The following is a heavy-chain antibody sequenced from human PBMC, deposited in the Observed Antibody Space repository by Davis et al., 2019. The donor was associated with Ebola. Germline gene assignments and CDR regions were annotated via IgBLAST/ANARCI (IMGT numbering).Heavy chain of an antibody. V-gene: IGHV4-4*02. J-gene: IGHJ5*02. CDR2: IYHSGST. D-gene: IGHD2-15*01. CDR3: ARYCSGGSCQNYYWFDP. CDR1: GGSISSSNW. Sequence: MPSETLSLTCAVSGGSISSSNWWSWVRQPPGKGLEWIGEIYHSGSTNYNPSLKSRVTISVDTSKNQFSLQLNSVTPEDTAVYYCARYCSGGSCQNYYWFDPWGQGTLVTVSS.